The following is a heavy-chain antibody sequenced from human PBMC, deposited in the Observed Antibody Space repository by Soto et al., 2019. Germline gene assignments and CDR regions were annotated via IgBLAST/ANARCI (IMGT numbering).Heavy chain of an antibody. CDR2: ISGSGGTT. Sequence: GGSLRLSCAASGFTFSSCAMSWVRQAPGKGLEWVSVISGSGGTTYHADSVKGRFTISRDNSKNTLYLQMNSLRTEDTAVYYCAKDPYTVSGSWLDPWGQGTLVTVSS. CDR1: GFTFSSCA. V-gene: IGHV3-23*01. CDR3: AKDPYTVSGSWLDP. D-gene: IGHD3-10*01. J-gene: IGHJ5*02.